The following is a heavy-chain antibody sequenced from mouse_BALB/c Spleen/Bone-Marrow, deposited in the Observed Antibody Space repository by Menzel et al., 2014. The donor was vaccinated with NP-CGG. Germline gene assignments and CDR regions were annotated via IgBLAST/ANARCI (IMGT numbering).Heavy chain of an antibody. J-gene: IGHJ2*01. D-gene: IGHD4-1*01. CDR3: TRGGNWEDFDY. CDR2: ISRGSSPI. V-gene: IGHV5-17*02. CDR1: GFTFSSFG. Sequence: EVKVEESGGGLVQPGGSRKLSCAASGFTFSSFGMHWVRQAPEKGLEWVAYISRGSSPIFYADTVKGRFTISRDNPKNTLFLQMTSLRSEDTAMYYCTRGGNWEDFDYWGQGTTLTVSS.